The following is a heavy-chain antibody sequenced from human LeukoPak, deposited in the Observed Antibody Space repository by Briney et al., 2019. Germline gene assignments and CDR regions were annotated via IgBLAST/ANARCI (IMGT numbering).Heavy chain of an antibody. CDR2: INWNGGST. CDR1: GFTFDDYG. CDR3: ARGAGYYDILTGYYKTDYYFDY. D-gene: IGHD3-9*01. Sequence: GGSLRLSCAASGFTFDDYGMSWGRQAPGKGLEWASGINWNGGSTTYADSVKGRFTISRDNGKNSLYLKMNSLRAEDTAVYYCARGAGYYDILTGYYKTDYYFDYWGQGTLVTVSS. V-gene: IGHV3-20*04. J-gene: IGHJ4*02.